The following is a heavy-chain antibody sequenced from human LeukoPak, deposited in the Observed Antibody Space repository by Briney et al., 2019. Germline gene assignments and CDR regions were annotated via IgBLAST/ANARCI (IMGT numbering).Heavy chain of an antibody. Sequence: PGGSLRPSCAASGSTFSNYWMSWVRQAPGKGLEWVAKISPGGSEKYYVDSVKGRFTISRDNAKNSLDLEMSSLRADDTAVYYCARGGSSRFDQWGQGTLVTVSS. CDR3: ARGGSSRFDQ. CDR2: ISPGGSEK. D-gene: IGHD6-13*01. V-gene: IGHV3-7*04. J-gene: IGHJ4*02. CDR1: GSTFSNYW.